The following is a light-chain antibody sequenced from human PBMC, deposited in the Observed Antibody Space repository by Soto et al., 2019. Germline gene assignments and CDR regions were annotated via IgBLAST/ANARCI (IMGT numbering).Light chain of an antibody. CDR1: SSDVGGYNY. Sequence: QSALTQPPSASGSPGQSVTISCTGTSSDVGGYNYVSWYQQHPGKAPKLMLYEVSQRPSGVPDRFSGSKSANTASLTVSGLQAEDEADYYCSSYGGSNNVVFGGGTKLTVL. J-gene: IGLJ2*01. V-gene: IGLV2-8*01. CDR2: EVS. CDR3: SSYGGSNNVV.